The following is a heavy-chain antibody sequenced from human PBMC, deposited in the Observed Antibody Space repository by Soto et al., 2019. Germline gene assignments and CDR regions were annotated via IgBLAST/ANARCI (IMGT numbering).Heavy chain of an antibody. Sequence: EVQLLESGGGLVQPGGSLRLSCAASGFTFNNYAMSWVRQAPGKGLEWVSGISGSGGNTYFADSVEGRFTISRDNSKTALYLQINGLRAEDTAVYYCAKDRKGSITATGRAFDSWGQGTLVTVSS. D-gene: IGHD6-13*01. CDR1: GFTFNNYA. J-gene: IGHJ4*02. CDR3: AKDRKGSITATGRAFDS. V-gene: IGHV3-23*01. CDR2: ISGSGGNT.